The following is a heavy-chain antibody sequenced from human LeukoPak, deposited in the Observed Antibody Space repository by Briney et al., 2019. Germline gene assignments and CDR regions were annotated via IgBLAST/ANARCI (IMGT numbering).Heavy chain of an antibody. CDR3: ARDPSQRWLAIGHDAFDI. D-gene: IGHD6-19*01. V-gene: IGHV3-21*01. CDR2: ISSSSSYI. CDR1: GFTFSSYS. J-gene: IGHJ3*02. Sequence: PGGSLRLSCAASGFTFSSYSMNWVRQAPGKGLEWVSSISSSSSYIYYADSVKGRFTISRDNAKNSLYLQMNSLRAEDTAVYYCARDPSQRWLAIGHDAFDIWGQGTMVTVSS.